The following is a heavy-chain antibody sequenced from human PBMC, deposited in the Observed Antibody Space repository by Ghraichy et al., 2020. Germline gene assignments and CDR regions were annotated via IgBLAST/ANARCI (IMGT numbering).Heavy chain of an antibody. CDR2: INHSGST. CDR3: ARERRRGYYDSSGYRYAFDI. D-gene: IGHD3-22*01. V-gene: IGHV4-34*01. CDR1: GGSFSGYY. Sequence: SQTLSLTCAVYGGSFSGYYWSWIRQPPGKGLEWIGEINHSGSTNYNPSLKSRVTISVDTSKNQFSLKLSSVTAADTAVYYCARERRRGYYDSSGYRYAFDIWGQGTMVTVSS. J-gene: IGHJ3*02.